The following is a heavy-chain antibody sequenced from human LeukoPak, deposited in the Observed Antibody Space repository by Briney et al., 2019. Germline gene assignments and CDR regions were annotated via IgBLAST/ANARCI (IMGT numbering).Heavy chain of an antibody. V-gene: IGHV3-23*01. D-gene: IGHD4-17*01. J-gene: IGHJ6*02. CDR2: ISDSGVTT. CDR3: AKSRGQYGDYLFYYYGMDV. Sequence: GGSLRLSCAASGFTFSSCAMSWVRRAPGKGLEWVSGISDSGVTTYHADSVKGRFTISRDISKNTLYLQMNSLRAEDTALYYCAKSRGQYGDYLFYYYGMDVWGQGTTVTVSS. CDR1: GFTFSSCA.